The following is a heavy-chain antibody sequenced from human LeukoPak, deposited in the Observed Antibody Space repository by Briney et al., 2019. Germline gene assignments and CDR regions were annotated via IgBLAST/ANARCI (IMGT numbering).Heavy chain of an antibody. Sequence: GGSLRLSCAASGFTFSSYEMNWVRQAPGKGLEWVSYISSSGGTIYYADSVKGRFTISRDNAKNSLYLQMMSPRAEDTAVYYCARAVLYYYYGMDVWGQGTTVTVSS. CDR1: GFTFSSYE. CDR3: ARAVLYYYYGMDV. J-gene: IGHJ6*02. V-gene: IGHV3-48*03. CDR2: ISSSGGTI.